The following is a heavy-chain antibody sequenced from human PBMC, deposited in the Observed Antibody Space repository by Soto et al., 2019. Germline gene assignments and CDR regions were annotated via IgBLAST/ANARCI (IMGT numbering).Heavy chain of an antibody. Sequence: KSSETLSLTCTVSGGSVTGGGFCWSWIRQHPGEGLEFIGYMCYSGSTNYNPSPKSRVAVSIDTSKNQFSLTLTFVTAADTAVYYCASRDYGYTFNIWGQGTMVTVSS. D-gene: IGHD4-17*01. J-gene: IGHJ3*02. V-gene: IGHV4-31*03. CDR2: MCYSGST. CDR1: GGSVTGGGFC. CDR3: ASRDYGYTFNI.